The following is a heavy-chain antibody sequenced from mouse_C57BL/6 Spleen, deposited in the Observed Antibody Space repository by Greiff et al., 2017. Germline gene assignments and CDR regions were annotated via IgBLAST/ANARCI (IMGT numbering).Heavy chain of an antibody. D-gene: IGHD2-3*01. Sequence: DVKLVESGGGLVTPGGSLKLSCAASGFTFSSYAMSWVRQTPEKRLEWVATISDGGSYTYYPDNVKGRFTISRDNAKNNLYLQMSHLKSEDTAMYYCARDRDGYFDYWGQGTTLTVSS. J-gene: IGHJ2*01. CDR2: ISDGGSYT. V-gene: IGHV5-4*01. CDR3: ARDRDGYFDY. CDR1: GFTFSSYA.